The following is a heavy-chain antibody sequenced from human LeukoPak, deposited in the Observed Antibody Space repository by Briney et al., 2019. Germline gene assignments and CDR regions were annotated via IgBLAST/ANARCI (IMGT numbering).Heavy chain of an antibody. CDR3: ARDYDYGDNWFDP. CDR2: INHSGST. Sequence: SETLSLTCAVYGGSFSGYYWSWIRQPPGKGLEWIGEINHSGSTNYNPSLKSRVTISVDTSKNQFSLKLSSVTAADTAVYYCARDYDYGDNWFDPWGQGTLVTVSS. V-gene: IGHV4-34*01. D-gene: IGHD4-17*01. J-gene: IGHJ5*02. CDR1: GGSFSGYY.